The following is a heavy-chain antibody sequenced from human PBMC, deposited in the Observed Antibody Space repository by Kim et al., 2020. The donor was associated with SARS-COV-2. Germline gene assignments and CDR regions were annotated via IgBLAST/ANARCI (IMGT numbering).Heavy chain of an antibody. D-gene: IGHD6-13*01. J-gene: IGHJ6*02. V-gene: IGHV1-69*13. Sequence: SVKVSCKASGGTFSSYAISWVRQAPGQGLEWMGGIIPIFGTANYAQKFQGRVTITADESTSTAYMELSSLRSEDTAVYYCARALTPVIAAAAPNYYYYGMDVWGQGTTVTVSS. CDR2: IIPIFGTA. CDR1: GGTFSSYA. CDR3: ARALTPVIAAAAPNYYYYGMDV.